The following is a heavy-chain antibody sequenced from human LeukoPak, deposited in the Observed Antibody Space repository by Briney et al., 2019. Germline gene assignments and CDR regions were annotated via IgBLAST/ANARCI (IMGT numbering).Heavy chain of an antibody. V-gene: IGHV3-9*01. CDR2: ISWNSGSI. Sequence: GRSLRLSCAASGFTFDDYAMHWVRQAPGKGLEWVSGISWNSGSIGYADSAKGRFTISRDNAKNSLYLQMNSLRAEDTALYYRAKDIVDYGDYLGAFDIWGQGAMVTVSS. J-gene: IGHJ3*02. CDR1: GFTFDDYA. CDR3: AKDIVDYGDYLGAFDI. D-gene: IGHD4-17*01.